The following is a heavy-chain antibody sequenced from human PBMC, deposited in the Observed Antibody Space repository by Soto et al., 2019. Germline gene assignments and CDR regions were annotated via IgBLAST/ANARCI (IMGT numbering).Heavy chain of an antibody. CDR1: GFTFSSYG. J-gene: IGHJ6*02. CDR2: ISYDGSNK. Sequence: GGSLRLSCAASGFTFSSYGMHWVRQAPGKGLEWVAVISYDGSNKYYADSVKGRFTISRDNSKNTLYLQMNSLRAEDTAVYYCAKDHDDILTGSTAYYYYGMDVGGQGTRVTVSS. CDR3: AKDHDDILTGSTAYYYYGMDV. V-gene: IGHV3-30*18. D-gene: IGHD3-9*01.